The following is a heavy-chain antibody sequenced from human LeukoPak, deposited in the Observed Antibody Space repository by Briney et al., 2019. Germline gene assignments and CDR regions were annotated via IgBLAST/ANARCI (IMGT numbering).Heavy chain of an antibody. V-gene: IGHV3-48*04. CDR3: ARAFNYDSSGYYPRAFDI. Sequence: GSLRLSCAASGFTFSSYAMSWVRQAPGKGLEWVSYIYSSGSNIYYADSVKGRFTISRDNAKNSLYLQMNSLRAEDTAVYYCARAFNYDSSGYYPRAFDIWGQGTMVTVSS. J-gene: IGHJ3*02. CDR1: GFTFSSYA. CDR2: IYSSGSNI. D-gene: IGHD3-22*01.